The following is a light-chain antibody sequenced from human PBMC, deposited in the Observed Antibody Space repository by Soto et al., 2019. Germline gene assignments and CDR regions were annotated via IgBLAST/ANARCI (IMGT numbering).Light chain of an antibody. V-gene: IGKV1-5*01. CDR3: QQYNSYPLT. CDR2: DAS. CDR1: QSISSW. Sequence: DIQMTQSPSTLSASVGDRVTITCRASQSISSWLAWYQQKPGKAPKLLIYDASSLESGVPSGFSGSGSGSEFTLTISSLQPDDFATYYCQQYNSYPLTFGGGTKVEIK. J-gene: IGKJ4*01.